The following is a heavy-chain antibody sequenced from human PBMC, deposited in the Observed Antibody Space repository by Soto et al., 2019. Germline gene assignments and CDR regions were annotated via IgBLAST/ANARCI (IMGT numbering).Heavy chain of an antibody. CDR1: GGSISSGDYY. J-gene: IGHJ4*02. V-gene: IGHV4-30-4*01. Sequence: SETLSLTCTVSGGSISSGDYYWSWIRQPPGKGLEWIGYIYYSGSTYYNPSLKSRVTISVDASKNQFSLKLSSVTAADTAVYYCAREMATIYFDYWGQGTLVTVSS. CDR3: AREMATIYFDY. D-gene: IGHD5-12*01. CDR2: IYYSGST.